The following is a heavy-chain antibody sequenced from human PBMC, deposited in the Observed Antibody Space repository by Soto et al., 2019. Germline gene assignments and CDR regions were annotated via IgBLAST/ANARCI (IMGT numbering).Heavy chain of an antibody. CDR2: IYWDDDK. Sequence: QITLKESGPTLVKPTQTFTLACTFSGFSLSTSGMGVGWIRQPPGKALEWLALIYWDDDKRYSPSLKSRLTITKDNSQNQVVLTMTNMDPVDTARYYCAHYSSTSSFDYWGQGPLVTVSS. J-gene: IGHJ4*02. CDR1: GFSLSTSGMG. D-gene: IGHD6-13*01. CDR3: AHYSSTSSFDY. V-gene: IGHV2-5*02.